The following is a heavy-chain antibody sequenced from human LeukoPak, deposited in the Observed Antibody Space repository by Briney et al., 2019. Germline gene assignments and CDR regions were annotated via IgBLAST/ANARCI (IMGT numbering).Heavy chain of an antibody. CDR2: IWYDGSNK. D-gene: IGHD3-10*01. J-gene: IGHJ5*02. Sequence: GGSLRLSCAASGFTFSSYAMHWVRQAPGKGLEWVAVIWYDGSNKYHADSVKGRFTIFRDNSRNTPYLQMNSLRAEDTAVYYCARDQVTMVRVITPANWFDPWGQGTLVTVSS. V-gene: IGHV3-30*01. CDR3: ARDQVTMVRVITPANWFDP. CDR1: GFTFSSYA.